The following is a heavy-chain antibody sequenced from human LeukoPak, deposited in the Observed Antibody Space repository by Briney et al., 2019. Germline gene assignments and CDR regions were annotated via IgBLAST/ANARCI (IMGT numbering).Heavy chain of an antibody. Sequence: ASVKVSCKASGYTFTGYYMHWVRQAPGQGLEWMGWINPNSGDTNYAQKFQGRVTMARDTSINTVYMQLSRLRSDDTAVYYCATGAASYYGDWGQGTLVTVSS. J-gene: IGHJ4*02. CDR2: INPNSGDT. CDR1: GYTFTGYY. CDR3: ATGAASYYGD. D-gene: IGHD1-26*01. V-gene: IGHV1-2*02.